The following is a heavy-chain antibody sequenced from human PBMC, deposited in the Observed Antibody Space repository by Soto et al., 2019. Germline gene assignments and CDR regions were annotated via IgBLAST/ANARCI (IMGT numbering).Heavy chain of an antibody. Sequence: GASVKVSCKASGYTFTSYGISWVRQAPGQGLEWMGWISAYNGNTNYAQKLQGRVTMTTDTSTSTAYMELRSLRSDDTAVYYCARVLTGTTGYYGMDVWGQGTTVPVSS. CDR1: GYTFTSYG. CDR2: ISAYNGNT. J-gene: IGHJ6*02. CDR3: ARVLTGTTGYYGMDV. D-gene: IGHD1-20*01. V-gene: IGHV1-18*01.